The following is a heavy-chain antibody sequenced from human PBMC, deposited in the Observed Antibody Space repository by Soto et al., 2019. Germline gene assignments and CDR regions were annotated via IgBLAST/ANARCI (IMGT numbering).Heavy chain of an antibody. CDR1: GFTLSSYW. CDR3: ARGATWAFDS. CDR2: INYDGSST. Sequence: EAQLVESGGGLVQPGGSLRLSCAVSGFTLSSYWMHWVRQAPGKGLVWVSRINYDGSSTTYADSVKGRFTISRDTSKNTLYLQLNTLRADDTAVYYCARGATWAFDSWGQGTLVTVSS. V-gene: IGHV3-74*01. D-gene: IGHD1-26*01. J-gene: IGHJ4*02.